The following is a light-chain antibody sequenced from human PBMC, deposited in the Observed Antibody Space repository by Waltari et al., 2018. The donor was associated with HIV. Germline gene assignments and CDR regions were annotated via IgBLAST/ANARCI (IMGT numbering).Light chain of an antibody. CDR2: END. CDR3: GAWDSSLNTDYI. CDR1: SSFIGKNY. Sequence: QSVLTQSPSVSAAPGQTVTISCSGSSSFIGKNYISWYQQFPGTAPGLLTYENDKRPAGIPDRISASKSGTAATLVITGLQTGDEADYCCGAWDSSLNTDYIFGAGTTVTVL. J-gene: IGLJ1*01. V-gene: IGLV1-51*02.